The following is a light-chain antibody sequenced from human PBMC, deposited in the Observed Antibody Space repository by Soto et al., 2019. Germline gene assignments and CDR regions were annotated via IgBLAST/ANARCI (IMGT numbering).Light chain of an antibody. Sequence: QSVLTQPASVSGSPGQSITISCTGTSSDVGNYNLVSWYQQHPGKAPKLMIYEVSKRPSGVSNRFSGSKSGNTASLTISGLQAEDEADYHCCSYAGSSTLFGGGTKLNVL. CDR3: CSYAGSSTL. CDR1: SSDVGNYNL. V-gene: IGLV2-23*02. J-gene: IGLJ2*01. CDR2: EVS.